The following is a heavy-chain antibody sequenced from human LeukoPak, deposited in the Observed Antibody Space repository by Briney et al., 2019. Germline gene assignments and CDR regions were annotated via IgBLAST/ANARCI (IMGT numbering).Heavy chain of an antibody. CDR1: GFTFSSYG. Sequence: PGGSLRLSCAASGFTFSSYGMHWVRQAPGKGLECVAVISYDGSNKYYADSVKGRFTISRDNSKNTLYLQMNSLRAEDTAVYYCAKDLITYYYDSSGYSDWGQGTLVTVSS. J-gene: IGHJ4*02. CDR3: AKDLITYYYDSSGYSD. V-gene: IGHV3-30*18. D-gene: IGHD3-22*01. CDR2: ISYDGSNK.